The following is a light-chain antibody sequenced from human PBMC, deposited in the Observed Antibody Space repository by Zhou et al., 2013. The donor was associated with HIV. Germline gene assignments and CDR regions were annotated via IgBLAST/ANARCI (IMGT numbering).Light chain of an antibody. V-gene: IGKV1-16*01. CDR3: QATDTFPPYT. Sequence: DIQMTQSPSSLSASIGDRVTITCRASQGIDYYLGWFQQKPGKAPTLLIYGASTLQRGVPSRFSGSGSGMDFTLTITDLQPEDFATYYCQATDTFPPYTFGQGT. CDR1: QGIDYY. CDR2: GAS. J-gene: IGKJ2*01.